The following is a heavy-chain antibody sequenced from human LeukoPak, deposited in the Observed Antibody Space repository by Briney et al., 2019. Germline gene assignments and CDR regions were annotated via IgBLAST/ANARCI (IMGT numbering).Heavy chain of an antibody. J-gene: IGHJ4*02. Sequence: SSETLSLTCTVSGGSISSSSYYWGWIRQPPGKGLEWIGSIYYSGSTNYNPSLKSRVTISVDTSKNQFSLKLSSVTAADTAVYYCARGLRLWWGYYFDYWGQGTLVTVSS. CDR1: GGSISSSSYY. D-gene: IGHD4/OR15-4a*01. CDR2: IYYSGST. CDR3: ARGLRLWWGYYFDY. V-gene: IGHV4-39*07.